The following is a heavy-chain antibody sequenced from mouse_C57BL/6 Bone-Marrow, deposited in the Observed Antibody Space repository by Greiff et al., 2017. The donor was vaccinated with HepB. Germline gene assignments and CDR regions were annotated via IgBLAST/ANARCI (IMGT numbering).Heavy chain of an antibody. CDR1: GFNIKNTY. J-gene: IGHJ1*03. CDR3: ASDYYYGSSHWYFDV. CDR2: IDPANGNT. D-gene: IGHD1-1*01. V-gene: IGHV14-3*01. Sequence: EVKLQESVAELVRPGASVKLSCTASGFNIKNTYMHWVKQRPEQGLEWIGRIDPANGNTKYAPKFQGKATITADTSSNTAYLQLSSLTSEDTAIYYCASDYYYGSSHWYFDVWGTGTTVTVSS.